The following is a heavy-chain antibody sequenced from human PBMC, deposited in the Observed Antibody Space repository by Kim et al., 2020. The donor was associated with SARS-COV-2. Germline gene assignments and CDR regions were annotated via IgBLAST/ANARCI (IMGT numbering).Heavy chain of an antibody. CDR2: TRDKANSYST. D-gene: IGHD2-15*01. CDR1: GFIFSDHY. V-gene: IGHV3-72*01. J-gene: IGHJ4*02. CDR3: TRGGLTPFDF. Sequence: GGSLRLSCAASGFIFSDHYMDWVRQAPGKGLEWVGRTRDKANSYSTEYAASVKGRFSFSRDESTNSFYLQMSSLKTEDTAVYYCTRGGLTPFDFWGQGTLVTVSS.